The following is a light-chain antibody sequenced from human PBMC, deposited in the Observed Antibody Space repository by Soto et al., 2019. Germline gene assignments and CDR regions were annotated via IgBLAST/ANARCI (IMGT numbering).Light chain of an antibody. CDR3: VSWDNSLGGRV. CDR1: ISNSGSNY. J-gene: IGLJ3*02. Sequence: QSVPTKPPSACETPGQRVAIACCGRISNSGSNYVYWSQQLPGMAPKLLIYSNDQRPSGVSDRFSGSKSGSSASLAISGLRSEDEADYYCVSWDNSLGGRVFGGGTKVTVL. CDR2: SND. V-gene: IGLV1-47*02.